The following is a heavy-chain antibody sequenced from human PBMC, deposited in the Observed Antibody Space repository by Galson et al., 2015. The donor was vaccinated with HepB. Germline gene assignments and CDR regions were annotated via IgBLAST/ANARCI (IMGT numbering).Heavy chain of an antibody. CDR1: GYTFTSYG. J-gene: IGHJ5*02. D-gene: IGHD5-12*01. CDR3: ARAIVATIGLNYWFGP. Sequence: SVKVSCKASGYTFTSYGISWVRQAPGQGLEWMGWISAYNGNTNYAQKLQGRVTMTTDTSTSTAYMELRSLRSDDTAVYYCARAIVATIGLNYWFGPWGQGTLVTVSS. V-gene: IGHV1-18*01. CDR2: ISAYNGNT.